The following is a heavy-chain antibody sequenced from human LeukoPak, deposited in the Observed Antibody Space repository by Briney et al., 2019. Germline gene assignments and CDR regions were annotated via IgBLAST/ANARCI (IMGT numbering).Heavy chain of an antibody. V-gene: IGHV5-51*01. CDR3: ARRGGGGSPAAGKGFDY. CDR2: IYPGDADA. J-gene: IGHJ4*02. D-gene: IGHD6-13*01. Sequence: GESLKISCKASGYTFTTYWIAWVRQMPGKGREWRGIIYPGDADARYSPSFHGQVTISVDESISPAYLQLSSLKASDTAMHYCARRGGGGSPAAGKGFDYWGQGTLVTVSS. CDR1: GYTFTTYW.